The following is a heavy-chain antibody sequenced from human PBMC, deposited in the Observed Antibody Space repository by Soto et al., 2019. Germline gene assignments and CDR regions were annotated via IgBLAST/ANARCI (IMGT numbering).Heavy chain of an antibody. D-gene: IGHD6-19*01. CDR1: GFTFTSYA. J-gene: IGHJ4*02. CDR3: AKDKLAVAVAAPFDY. CDR2: ISYDGTNK. Sequence: GGGLRLSCVPFGFTFTSYAVHCVRLAPGKGLEWVAIISYDGTNKYYADTVKGRFTIYRDNSKNTLYLQMNSLRAEDTAVYYCAKDKLAVAVAAPFDYWGQGTLVTGSS. V-gene: IGHV3-30*04.